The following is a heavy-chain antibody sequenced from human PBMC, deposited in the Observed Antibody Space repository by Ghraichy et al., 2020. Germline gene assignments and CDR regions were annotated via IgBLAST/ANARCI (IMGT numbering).Heavy chain of an antibody. CDR3: ARVPRGGHELGMLRGSWFDP. CDR1: GGSFSGYY. V-gene: IGHV4-34*01. J-gene: IGHJ5*02. D-gene: IGHD3-10*01. CDR2: INHSGIT. Sequence: SETLSLTCAVYGGSFSGYYWNWIRQPPGKGLEWIGEINHSGITNYSPSLKRRVTISVDTSKNQFSLKLSSVTAADTAVYYCARVPRGGHELGMLRGSWFDPWGQGTLVTVSS.